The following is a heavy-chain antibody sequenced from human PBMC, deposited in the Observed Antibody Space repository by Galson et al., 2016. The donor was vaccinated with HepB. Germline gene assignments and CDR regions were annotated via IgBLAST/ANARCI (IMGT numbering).Heavy chain of an antibody. D-gene: IGHD3-3*01. CDR1: GFPFSYYG. Sequence: SLRLSCAASGFPFSYYGMHWVRQAPGKGLEWVAVIWYDGSNKYYADSVKGRFTISRDNSKNTLYLQMNSLRAEETAVYYCARGHREGLRFLEWLSPFDYWGQGTLVTVSS. V-gene: IGHV3-33*01. CDR3: ARGHREGLRFLEWLSPFDY. CDR2: IWYDGSNK. J-gene: IGHJ4*02.